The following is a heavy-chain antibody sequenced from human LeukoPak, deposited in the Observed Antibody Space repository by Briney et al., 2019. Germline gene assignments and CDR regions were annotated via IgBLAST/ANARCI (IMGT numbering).Heavy chain of an antibody. J-gene: IGHJ4*02. CDR1: GFTFSSYW. V-gene: IGHV3-7*01. CDR2: IKQDGSEK. D-gene: IGHD5-24*01. CDR3: ARDLPAPDGDYFDY. Sequence: PGGSLRLSCAASGFTFSSYWMSWVRQAPGKGLEWVTNIKQDGSEKNYVDSVKGRFTISRDNAKNSLYLQMNSLRAEDTAVYYCARDLPAPDGDYFDYWGQGTLVTVSS.